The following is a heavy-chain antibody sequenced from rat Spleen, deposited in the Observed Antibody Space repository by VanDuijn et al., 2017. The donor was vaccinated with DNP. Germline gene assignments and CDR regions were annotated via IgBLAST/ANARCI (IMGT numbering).Heavy chain of an antibody. V-gene: IGHV5-22*01. J-gene: IGHJ2*01. CDR2: IDYEGSGT. D-gene: IGHD1-10*01. Sequence: EVQLVESGGGLVQPGRSLKLSCAASGFTFSDYYMAWVRQTPKTGLEWVASIDYEGSGTHYGDSVKGRFTLSRDNAKSSLSLQMDSLRSEDTATYYCATGDNSYWGQGVMVTVSS. CDR3: ATGDNSY. CDR1: GFTFSDYY.